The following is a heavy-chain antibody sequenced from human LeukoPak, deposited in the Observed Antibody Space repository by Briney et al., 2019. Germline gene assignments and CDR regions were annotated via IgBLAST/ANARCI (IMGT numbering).Heavy chain of an antibody. Sequence: GGSLRLSCEASGITFSNSGMHWVRQAPGKGLEWVAYIGHDGRNKFYTESLRGRFTISGDNSMKMAYLQMNSLRTEDTAVYYCARDLDSGSPSFDYWGQGTLVTVSS. D-gene: IGHD1-26*01. CDR2: IGHDGRNK. CDR3: ARDLDSGSPSFDY. V-gene: IGHV3-30*02. J-gene: IGHJ4*02. CDR1: GITFSNSG.